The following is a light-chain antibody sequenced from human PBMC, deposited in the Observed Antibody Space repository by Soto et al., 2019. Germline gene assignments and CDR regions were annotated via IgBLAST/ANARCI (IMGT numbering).Light chain of an antibody. V-gene: IGKV1-5*01. CDR2: DAS. Sequence: DIQMTQSPSTLSASVGDRVTITCRASQSIVRWLAWYQQKPGKAPKLLIYDASCLESGVPSRFSGSGSGTEFTLTISSLQPDDFATYYCQQYNSYSRTFGQGTKVEIK. J-gene: IGKJ1*01. CDR1: QSIVRW. CDR3: QQYNSYSRT.